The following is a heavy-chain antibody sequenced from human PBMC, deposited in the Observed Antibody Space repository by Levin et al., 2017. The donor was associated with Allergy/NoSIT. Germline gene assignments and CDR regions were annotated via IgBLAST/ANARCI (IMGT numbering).Heavy chain of an antibody. J-gene: IGHJ4*02. CDR2: IYYSGNT. Sequence: PSETLSLTCTVSGGSLSSSSFFWGCIRQPPGKGLEWIGSIYYSGNTYYNPSLKSRVTISVDTSKNQFSLKLSSVTAADTAIYYCARHGNSDYIGGSYRYLSWGQGTLVTVSS. CDR1: GGSLSSSSFF. V-gene: IGHV4-39*01. D-gene: IGHD3-16*02. CDR3: ARHGNSDYIGGSYRYLS.